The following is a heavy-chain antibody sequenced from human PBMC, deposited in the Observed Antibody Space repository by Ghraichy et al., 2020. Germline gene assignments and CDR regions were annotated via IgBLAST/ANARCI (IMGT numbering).Heavy chain of an antibody. D-gene: IGHD6-6*01. CDR2: INPSGGST. V-gene: IGHV1-46*03. CDR3: ARSRGSSSSADYYYYGMDV. CDR1: GYIFTSYY. J-gene: IGHJ6*02. Sequence: ASVKVSCKASGYIFTSYYMHWVRQAPGQGLEWMGIINPSGGSTSYAQKFQGRVPMTRDSSTSTVYMELSSLRSEDTAVYYCARSRGSSSSADYYYYGMDVWGQGTTVTVSS.